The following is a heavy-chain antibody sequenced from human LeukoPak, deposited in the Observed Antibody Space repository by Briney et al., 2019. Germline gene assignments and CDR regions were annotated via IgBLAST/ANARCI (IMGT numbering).Heavy chain of an antibody. D-gene: IGHD3-9*01. Sequence: GGSLRLSCAASGFTFSSYAISWVRQAPGQGLEWMGGIIPIFGTANYAQKFQGRVTITADKSTSTAYMELSSLRSEDTAVYYCAGTLTRHFKTKTPFQHWGQGTLVTVSS. CDR3: AGTLTRHFKTKTPFQH. J-gene: IGHJ1*01. V-gene: IGHV1-69*06. CDR2: IIPIFGTA. CDR1: GFTFSSYA.